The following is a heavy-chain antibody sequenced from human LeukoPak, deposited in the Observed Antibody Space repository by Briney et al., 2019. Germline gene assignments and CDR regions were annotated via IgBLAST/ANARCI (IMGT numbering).Heavy chain of an antibody. J-gene: IGHJ4*02. CDR3: ARDASAYYYDSSGYRFDY. Sequence: SVKVSCKASGGTFSSYAISWVRQAPGQVLEWMGRIIPIFGTANYAQKFQGRGTITTDESTSTAYMGLSSLRSEDTAVYYCARDASAYYYDSSGYRFDYWGQGTLVTVSS. CDR1: GGTFSSYA. CDR2: IIPIFGTA. D-gene: IGHD3-22*01. V-gene: IGHV1-69*05.